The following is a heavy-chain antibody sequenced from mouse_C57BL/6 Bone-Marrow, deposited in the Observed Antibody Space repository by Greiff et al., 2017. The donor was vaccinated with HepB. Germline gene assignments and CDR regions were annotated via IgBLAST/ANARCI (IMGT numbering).Heavy chain of an antibody. CDR1: GYTFTSYW. D-gene: IGHD2-3*01. CDR2: IDPSDSYT. Sequence: VQLQQPGAELVMPGASVKLSCKASGYTFTSYWMNWVKQRPGKGLEWIGEIDPSDSYTNYNQKFKGKSTLTVDKSSNTAYMQLSSLTSEDSAVYYCARIYRGDFDVWGTGTTVTVSS. V-gene: IGHV1-69*01. CDR3: ARIYRGDFDV. J-gene: IGHJ1*03.